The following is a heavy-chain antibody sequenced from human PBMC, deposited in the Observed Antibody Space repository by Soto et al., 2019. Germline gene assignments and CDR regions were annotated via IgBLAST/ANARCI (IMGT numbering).Heavy chain of an antibody. CDR1: GGSISSYY. V-gene: IGHV4-4*07. J-gene: IGHJ5*02. CDR3: ARDGRFRSPVPVRGFDP. Sequence: QVQLQESGPGLVKPSETLSLTCTVSGGSISSYYWSWIRQPAGKGLEWIGRIYTSGSTNYNPSLKSLVTILMSRSKILFSLELLLVASAVTGVDFCARDGRFRSPVPVRGFDPLGQGTPVTVSS. D-gene: IGHD3-3*01. CDR2: IYTSGST.